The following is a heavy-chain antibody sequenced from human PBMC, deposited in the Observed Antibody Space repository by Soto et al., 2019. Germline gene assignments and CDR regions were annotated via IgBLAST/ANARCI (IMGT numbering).Heavy chain of an antibody. Sequence: SETLSLTCSVSGYSVSSSDYYWAWIRQPPGKGLEWIGSMFYSGLTYYNPSLKSRVTLSVDTSKNQFSVRLNSVTAADTAVYYCAPLSVSLSGPYGIHVWGQGXTVTVYS. CDR2: MFYSGLT. CDR3: APLSVSLSGPYGIHV. CDR1: GYSVSSSDYY. V-gene: IGHV4-39*01. J-gene: IGHJ6*02. D-gene: IGHD2-15*01.